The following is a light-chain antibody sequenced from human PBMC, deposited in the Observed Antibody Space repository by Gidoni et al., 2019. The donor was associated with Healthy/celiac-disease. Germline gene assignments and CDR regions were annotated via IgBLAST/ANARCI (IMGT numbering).Light chain of an antibody. J-gene: IGKJ5*01. V-gene: IGKV3-20*01. Sequence: EIVLPQSPGTLSLSPGERATRSCRASQSVSSSYLAWYQQKPGQAPRLLIYGASSRATGIPDRFSGSGSGTDFTLTISRLEPEDFAVYYCQQYGSSSITFGQGTRLEIK. CDR1: QSVSSSY. CDR3: QQYGSSSIT. CDR2: GAS.